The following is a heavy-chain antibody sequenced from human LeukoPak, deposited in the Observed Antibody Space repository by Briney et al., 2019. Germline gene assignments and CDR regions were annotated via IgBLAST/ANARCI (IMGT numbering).Heavy chain of an antibody. CDR2: ISAYNGNT. Sequence: ASVKVSCKASGYTFTSYGISWARQAPGQGLEWMGWISAYNGNTNYAQKFQGRITMTRSTSITTAYMELSSLRSEDTAVYYCARGLGSYDSSELTWPMISFWGQGTQVTVSS. D-gene: IGHD3-22*01. CDR3: ARGLGSYDSSELTWPMISF. V-gene: IGHV1-18*01. J-gene: IGHJ4*02. CDR1: GYTFTSYG.